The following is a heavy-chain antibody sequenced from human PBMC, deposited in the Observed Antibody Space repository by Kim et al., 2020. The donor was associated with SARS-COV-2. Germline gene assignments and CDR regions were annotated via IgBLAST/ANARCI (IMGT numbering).Heavy chain of an antibody. J-gene: IGHJ4*02. CDR2: INTNTGNP. V-gene: IGHV7-4-1*02. D-gene: IGHD3-22*01. Sequence: ASVKVSCKASGYTFTSYAMNWVRQAPGQGLEWMGWINTNTGNPTYAQCFTGRFVFSLDTSVSTAYLQISSLKAEDTAVYYCARGNSLTYYYDSSGYWGFDYWGQGTLVTVSS. CDR3: ARGNSLTYYYDSSGYWGFDY. CDR1: GYTFTSYA.